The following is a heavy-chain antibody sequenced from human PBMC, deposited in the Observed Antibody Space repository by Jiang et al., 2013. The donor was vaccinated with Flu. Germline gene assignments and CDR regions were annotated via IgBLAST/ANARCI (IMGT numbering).Heavy chain of an antibody. J-gene: IGHJ4*02. D-gene: IGHD6-13*01. V-gene: IGHV4-30-2*05. CDR3: ARDPAAGHFDY. Sequence: STYYNPSLKSRVTMSVDTSKNQFSLKLSFVTAADTAVYFCARDPAAGHFDYWGQGALVTVSS. CDR2: ST.